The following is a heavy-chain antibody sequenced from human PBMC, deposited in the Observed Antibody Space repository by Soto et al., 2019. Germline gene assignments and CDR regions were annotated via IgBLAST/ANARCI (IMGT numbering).Heavy chain of an antibody. D-gene: IGHD3-10*01. CDR2: INHSGST. J-gene: IGHJ6*02. CDR3: AKGRGGRGIISTYYYYDMDV. CDR1: GGSFSSYY. Sequence: NPSETLSLTCAVYGGSFSSYYCSWIRQPPGKGLEWIGEINHSGSTNYNPSLNSRVTMSVDTSKNQCSLKRSSVTAADTAIYYCAKGRGGRGIISTYYYYDMDVWGQGTTVTVSS. V-gene: IGHV4-34*01.